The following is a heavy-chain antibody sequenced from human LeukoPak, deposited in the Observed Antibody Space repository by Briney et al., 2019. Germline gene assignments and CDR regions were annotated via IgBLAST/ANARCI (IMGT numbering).Heavy chain of an antibody. Sequence: GGSLRLSCAASGFTFSSYWMSWVRQAPGKGLEWVANIKQDGSEKYYVDSVKGRFTISRDNAKNSLYLQMNSLRAEDTAVYYCARVSAVYCSGGSCYDWFDPWGQGTLVTVSS. J-gene: IGHJ5*02. CDR1: GFTFSSYW. V-gene: IGHV3-7*01. CDR3: ARVSAVYCSGGSCYDWFDP. D-gene: IGHD2-15*01. CDR2: IKQDGSEK.